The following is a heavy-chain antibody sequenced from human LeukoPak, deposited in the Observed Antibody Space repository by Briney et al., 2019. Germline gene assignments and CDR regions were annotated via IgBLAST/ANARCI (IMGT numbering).Heavy chain of an antibody. CDR2: IYYRVTS. Sequence: PSQTLSLTCTVSGGSISSGSYYWSWIRQPAGKGLEWIGYIYYRVTSDYNPSLKSRVTMSVDMSTRQISLKLSSVTAADTAVYYCARAVGVDGSGSLWGPGTLVTVSS. CDR1: GGSISSGSYY. V-gene: IGHV4-61*10. D-gene: IGHD3-10*01. CDR3: ARAVGVDGSGSL. J-gene: IGHJ4*02.